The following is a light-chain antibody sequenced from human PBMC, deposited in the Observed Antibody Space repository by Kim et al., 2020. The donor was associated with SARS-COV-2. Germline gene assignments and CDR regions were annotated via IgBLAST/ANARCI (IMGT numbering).Light chain of an antibody. CDR3: QQYDNLPIT. CDR2: DAS. V-gene: IGKV1-33*01. CDR1: QDISDF. J-gene: IGKJ5*01. Sequence: ASVGDRVTITCQASQDISDFLNWYQQKPGKAPKLLIYDASHLETGGPSRFSGGGFGTDFFFTISSLQPEDIATYYCQQYDNLPITCGQGTRLEIK.